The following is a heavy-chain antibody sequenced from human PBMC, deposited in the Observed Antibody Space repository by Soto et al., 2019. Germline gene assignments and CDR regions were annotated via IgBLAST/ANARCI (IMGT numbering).Heavy chain of an antibody. Sequence: SETLSLTCTVSGGSINSGGHYWSWIRQHPGKGLEWIGYIFYNGNTYYNPSLQSRLTISRDTPKNQFSLKLNSVTAADTAVYYCAAGGGLPRYYWGQGTLVTV. CDR2: IFYNGNT. V-gene: IGHV4-31*03. J-gene: IGHJ4*02. D-gene: IGHD5-12*01. CDR1: GGSINSGGHY. CDR3: AAGGGLPRYY.